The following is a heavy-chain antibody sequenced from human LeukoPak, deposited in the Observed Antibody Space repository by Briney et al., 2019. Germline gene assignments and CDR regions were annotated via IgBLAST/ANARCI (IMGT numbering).Heavy chain of an antibody. J-gene: IGHJ6*02. CDR3: ARVRTIAAAYYYYGMDV. V-gene: IGHV3-33*01. Sequence: GRSLRLSCAASGFTFSSYGMHWVRQAPGKGLEWVAVIWYDGSNKYYVDSVKGRFTISRDNSKNTLYLQMNSLRAEDTAVYYCARVRTIAAAYYYYGMDVWGQGTTVTVSS. CDR1: GFTFSSYG. CDR2: IWYDGSNK. D-gene: IGHD6-13*01.